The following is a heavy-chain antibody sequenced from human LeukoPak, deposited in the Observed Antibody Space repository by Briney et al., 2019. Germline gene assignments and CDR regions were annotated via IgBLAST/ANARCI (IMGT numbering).Heavy chain of an antibody. J-gene: IGHJ6*02. V-gene: IGHV3-7*03. D-gene: IGHD3-16*01. CDR1: GFTFSSYW. CDR2: INHNGNVN. CDR3: ARGGGLDV. Sequence: GGFLRLSCAASGFTFSSYWMNWARQAPGKGLEWVASINHNGNVNYYVDSVKGRFTISRDNAKNSLYLQMSNLRAEDTAVYFCARGGGLDVWGQGATVTVSS.